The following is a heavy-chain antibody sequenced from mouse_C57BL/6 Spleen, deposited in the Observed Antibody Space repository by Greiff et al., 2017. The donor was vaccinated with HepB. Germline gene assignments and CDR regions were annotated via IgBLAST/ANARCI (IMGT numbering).Heavy chain of an antibody. CDR2: INPYNGGT. CDR3: ARSRDGSFDY. J-gene: IGHJ2*01. CDR1: GYTFTDYY. V-gene: IGHV1-19*01. Sequence: QLQQSGPVLVKPGASVKMSCKASGYTFTDYYMNWVKQSHGKSLEWIGVINPYNGGTSYNQKFKGKATLTVDKSSSTAYMELNSLTSEDSAVYYCARSRDGSFDYWGQGTTLTVSS. D-gene: IGHD2-3*01.